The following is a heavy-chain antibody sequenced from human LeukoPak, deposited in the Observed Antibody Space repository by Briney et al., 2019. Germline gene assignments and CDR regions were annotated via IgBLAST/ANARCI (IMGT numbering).Heavy chain of an antibody. D-gene: IGHD3-10*01. J-gene: IGHJ6*03. Sequence: SETPSLTCTVSGGSISLYYWNWIRQPAGKGLEWIGRIFTTGITNYKSSLKSRVTMSVDTSKNQFSLNLTSVTAADTAVYYCARESSGSYYNPLGYMDVWGKGTTVTVSS. CDR3: ARESSGSYYNPLGYMDV. V-gene: IGHV4-4*07. CDR2: IFTTGIT. CDR1: GGSISLYY.